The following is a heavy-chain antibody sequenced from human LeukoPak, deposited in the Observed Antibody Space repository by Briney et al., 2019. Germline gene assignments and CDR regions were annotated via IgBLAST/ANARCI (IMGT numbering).Heavy chain of an antibody. Sequence: ASVKVSCKASGYTFTGYYMNWVGQAPGQGLEWMGWISPNSGGTNYAQKFQGRVTMTSDTSIHTGYMELSSLKSDDTAVYYCVRKSAARRTSEFDYWGQGSLVTVSS. CDR2: ISPNSGGT. D-gene: IGHD6-6*01. J-gene: IGHJ4*02. V-gene: IGHV1-2*02. CDR3: VRKSAARRTSEFDY. CDR1: GYTFTGYY.